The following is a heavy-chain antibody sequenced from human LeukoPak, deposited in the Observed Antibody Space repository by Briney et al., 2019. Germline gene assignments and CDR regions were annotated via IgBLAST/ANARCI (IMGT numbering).Heavy chain of an antibody. CDR1: GYAFTSYD. CDR3: ARGAYGSKDLDY. CDR2: MNPNSGNT. V-gene: IGHV1-8*01. Sequence: GASVKVSCKASGYAFTSYDINWVRQATGQGLEWMGWMNPNSGNTGYAQKFQGRVTMTRNTSISTAYMELCSLRSEDTAVYYCARGAYGSKDLDYWGQGTLVTVSS. D-gene: IGHD3-10*01. J-gene: IGHJ4*02.